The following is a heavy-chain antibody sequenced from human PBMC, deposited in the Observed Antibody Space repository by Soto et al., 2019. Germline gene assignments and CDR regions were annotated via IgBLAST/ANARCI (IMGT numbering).Heavy chain of an antibody. Sequence: XSVKVTCKDSGYRLTGYGISCVRQAPGQGLEWMGWISAYNGNTNYAQKLQGRVTMTTDTSTSTAYMELRSLRSDDTAVYYCAREHGPTGDDDFDTWGQGTMVTVSS. D-gene: IGHD3-16*01. J-gene: IGHJ3*02. CDR3: AREHGPTGDDDFDT. V-gene: IGHV1-18*04. CDR2: ISAYNGNT. CDR1: GYRLTGYG.